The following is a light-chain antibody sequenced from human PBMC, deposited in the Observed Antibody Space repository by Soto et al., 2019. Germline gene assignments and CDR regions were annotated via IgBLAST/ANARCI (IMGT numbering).Light chain of an antibody. J-gene: IGKJ1*01. CDR1: QSVSSSF. CDR3: QQYDILPWT. Sequence: EIVLTQAPGTLSLSPGERATLSCRASQSVSSSFLAWYQQKPGQAPRLLIYGASSRATGIPDRFSGSGSGTRFTLTISRLEPEDFAVYYCQQYDILPWTFGQGIKVEIK. V-gene: IGKV3-20*01. CDR2: GAS.